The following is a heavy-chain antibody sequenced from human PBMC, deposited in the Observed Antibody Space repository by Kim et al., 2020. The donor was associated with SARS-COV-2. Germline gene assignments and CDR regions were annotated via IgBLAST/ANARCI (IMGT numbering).Heavy chain of an antibody. D-gene: IGHD2-2*01. CDR3: AKDLVRVVPAAYPRYYYYYGMDV. Sequence: GGSLRLSCAASGFTFSSYGMHWVRQAPGKGLEWVAVISYDGSNKYYADSVKGRFTISRDNSKNTLYLQMNSLRAEDTAVYYCAKDLVRVVPAAYPRYYYYYGMDVWGQGTTVTVSS. CDR1: GFTFSSYG. CDR2: ISYDGSNK. V-gene: IGHV3-30*18. J-gene: IGHJ6*02.